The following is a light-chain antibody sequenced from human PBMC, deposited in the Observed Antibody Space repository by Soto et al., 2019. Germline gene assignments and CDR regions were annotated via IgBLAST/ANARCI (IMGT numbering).Light chain of an antibody. CDR1: SSNIGAGYD. V-gene: IGLV1-40*01. J-gene: IGLJ3*02. CDR2: GNS. Sequence: QSVLTQPPSVSGAPGQRVTISCTGSSSNIGAGYDVHWYQHLPGTAPKLLIFGNSNRPSGVPDRFSGSQSGTSASLAITGLQAEDEADYYCQSYDSSLSGWVFGGGTTLTVL. CDR3: QSYDSSLSGWV.